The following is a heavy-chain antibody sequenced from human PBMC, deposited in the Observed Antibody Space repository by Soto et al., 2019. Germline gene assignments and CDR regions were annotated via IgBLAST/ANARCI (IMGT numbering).Heavy chain of an antibody. J-gene: IGHJ6*02. CDR1: GYRFTSYW. D-gene: IGHD3-3*01. CDR2: IYPGDSDT. V-gene: IGHV5-51*01. CDR3: ARRSDFWSDYGMDV. Sequence: GESMKISCKGSGYRFTSYWSGWVRQMTGKGLEWMGIIYPGDSDTRYSPSFQGQVTISADKSISTAYLQWSSLKASDTATYYCARRSDFWSDYGMDVWGQGTTVTVSS.